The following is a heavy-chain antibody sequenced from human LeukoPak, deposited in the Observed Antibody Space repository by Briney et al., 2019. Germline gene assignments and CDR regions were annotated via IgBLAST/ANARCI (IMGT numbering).Heavy chain of an antibody. Sequence: PGGSLRLSCAASGITFTGNWHCVRQAPGKGLVWVSLIRSDGSSTTYADSVKGRFTISRDSAKNTLYLQMNSLRVEDTAVYYCAPIGAGYWGQGTLVTVSS. D-gene: IGHD4/OR15-4a*01. V-gene: IGHV3-74*03. J-gene: IGHJ4*02. CDR1: GITFTGNW. CDR3: APIGAGY. CDR2: IRSDGSST.